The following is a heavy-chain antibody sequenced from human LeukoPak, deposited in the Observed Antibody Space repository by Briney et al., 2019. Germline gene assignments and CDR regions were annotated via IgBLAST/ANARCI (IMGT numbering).Heavy chain of an antibody. V-gene: IGHV1-2*02. CDR3: ARDTYSSSWYYWFDL. CDR1: GYTFTVYY. CDR2: INPNSGGT. Sequence: ASVTVSFKASGYTFTVYYMHWVRQAPGQGLEWMGWINPNSGGTNYAQKFQGRVPMTRDTSISTAYMELSRLRSDDTAVYYCARDTYSSSWYYWFDLWGQGTLVTVSS. J-gene: IGHJ5*02. D-gene: IGHD6-13*01.